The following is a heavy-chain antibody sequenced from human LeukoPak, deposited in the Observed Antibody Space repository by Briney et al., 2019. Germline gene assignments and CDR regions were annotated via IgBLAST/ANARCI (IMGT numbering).Heavy chain of an antibody. J-gene: IGHJ4*02. CDR1: GYNFTAYW. CDR2: IDASDSYT. CDR3: ARLRDGSLDF. Sequence: GESLEISCQGSGYNFTAYWISWVRQLPGKGLEWMGRIDASDSYTNYRPPFQGHVIISTDKSITTAYLQWSSLKASDTAIYYCARLRDGSLDFWGQGTLVSVSS. V-gene: IGHV5-10-1*01.